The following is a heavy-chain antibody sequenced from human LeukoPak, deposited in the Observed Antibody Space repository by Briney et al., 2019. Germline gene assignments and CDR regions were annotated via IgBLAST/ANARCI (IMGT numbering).Heavy chain of an antibody. J-gene: IGHJ4*01. CDR3: ARDHRYAFDN. D-gene: IGHD5-12*01. Sequence: GGSLRLSCAASGFTFNRYAMHWVRQAPGKGLEWVAFIWYDGSNKYYADSVKGRFTVSRDNSKNTLYLQMNSLRAEDTAMYYCARDHRYAFDNWGHGTLVTVSS. V-gene: IGHV3-33*01. CDR2: IWYDGSNK. CDR1: GFTFNRYA.